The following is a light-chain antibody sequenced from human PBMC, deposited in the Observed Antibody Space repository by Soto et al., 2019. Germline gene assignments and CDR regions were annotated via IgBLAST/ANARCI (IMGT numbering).Light chain of an antibody. V-gene: IGLV2-14*01. J-gene: IGLJ2*01. CDR3: SSYTSTNTLI. CDR1: SSDVGSYNY. Sequence: QAASVSGSPGQSITISCTGTSSDVGSYNYVSWYQQNPGKAPKLIIHDVSNRPSGVSNRFSGSKSGNTASLTISGLQAEDEANYYCSSYTSTNTLIFGGGTKLTVL. CDR2: DVS.